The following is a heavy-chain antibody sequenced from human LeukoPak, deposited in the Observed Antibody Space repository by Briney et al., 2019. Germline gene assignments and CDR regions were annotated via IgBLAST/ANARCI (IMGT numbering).Heavy chain of an antibody. V-gene: IGHV3-23*01. J-gene: IGHJ3*01. D-gene: IGHD1-7*01. Sequence: TGGSLRLSCAASGFTFSISXXXXXXRAPGXGLEWVALINYSGSNAYYADSVRGRFXXSRXSSKSMLYLQMDSLRAEDTAIYYCARDIELSTWGQGTMVSV. CDR3: ARDIELST. CDR2: INYSGSNA. CDR1: GFTFSISX.